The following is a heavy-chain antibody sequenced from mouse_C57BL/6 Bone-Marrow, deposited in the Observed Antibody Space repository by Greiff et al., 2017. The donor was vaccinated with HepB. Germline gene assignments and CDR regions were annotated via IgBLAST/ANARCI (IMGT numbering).Heavy chain of an antibody. V-gene: IGHV1-42*01. D-gene: IGHD1-1*01. Sequence: VQLQQSGPELVKPGASVKISCKASGYSFTGYYMNWVKQSPEKRLEWIGEINPRPGGTTYNQKLKDKATVTVDKSSSTAYMQLKSLTSDDSAVYYCARSPLVAHFDYWGQGTTLTVSS. CDR1: GYSFTGYY. CDR3: ARSPLVAHFDY. CDR2: INPRPGGT. J-gene: IGHJ2*01.